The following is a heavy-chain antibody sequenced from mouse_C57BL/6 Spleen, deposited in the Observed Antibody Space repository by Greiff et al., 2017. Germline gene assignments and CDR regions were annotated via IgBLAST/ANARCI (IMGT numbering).Heavy chain of an antibody. CDR3: ARQRGRFDY. CDR2: ISSGGSYT. CDR1: GFTFSSYG. V-gene: IGHV5-6*01. Sequence: EVNVVESGGDLVKPGGSLKLSCAASGFTFSSYGMSWVRQTPDKRLEWVATISSGGSYTSYPDSVKGRFTISRDNAKNTLYLQMSSLKSEDTAMYYCARQRGRFDYGGQGTTLTVSS. J-gene: IGHJ2*01.